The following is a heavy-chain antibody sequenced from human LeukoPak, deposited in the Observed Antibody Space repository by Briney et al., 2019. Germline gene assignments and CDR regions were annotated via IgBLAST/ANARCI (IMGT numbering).Heavy chain of an antibody. Sequence: PGGSLRLSCAASGFTFSSYGMNWVRQAPGTGLEWVSYVSPSSSSIYYADSVKGRFTISRDNAKNSLYLQMNSLSAEDTAVHYCAREHTPYGSGCTAAYWGQGTLVTVSS. V-gene: IGHV3-48*01. CDR2: VSPSSSSI. D-gene: IGHD6-19*01. CDR1: GFTFSSYG. J-gene: IGHJ4*02. CDR3: AREHTPYGSGCTAAY.